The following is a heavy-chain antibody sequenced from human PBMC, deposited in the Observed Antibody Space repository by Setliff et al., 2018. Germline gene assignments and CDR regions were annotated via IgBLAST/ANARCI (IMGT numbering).Heavy chain of an antibody. J-gene: IGHJ3*02. CDR2: ISSSSSYI. Sequence: GGSLRLSCAASGFTFSSYSLNWVRQAPGKGLEWVSSISSSSSYIYYADSVQGRFTISRDNAKNSLYLQMNSLRAEDTAIYYCARDTSGRDALDIWGQGTMVTVSS. V-gene: IGHV3-21*04. D-gene: IGHD3-10*01. CDR1: GFTFSSYS. CDR3: ARDTSGRDALDI.